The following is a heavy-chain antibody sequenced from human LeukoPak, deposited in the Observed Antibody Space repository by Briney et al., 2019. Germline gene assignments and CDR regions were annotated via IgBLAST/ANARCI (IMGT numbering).Heavy chain of an antibody. D-gene: IGHD6-13*01. J-gene: IGHJ4*02. Sequence: GGSLRLSCAASGFTFSSYSMNWVRQAPGKGLEWVSSISSSSSYIYYADSVKGRFTISRDNAKNSLYLQMNSLRAEDTAVYYCARDHGSSWPIFDYWGQGTLVTVSS. V-gene: IGHV3-21*01. CDR2: ISSSSSYI. CDR1: GFTFSSYS. CDR3: ARDHGSSWPIFDY.